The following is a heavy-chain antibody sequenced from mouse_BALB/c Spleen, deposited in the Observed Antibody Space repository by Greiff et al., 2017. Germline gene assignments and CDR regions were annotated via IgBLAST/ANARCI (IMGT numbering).Heavy chain of an antibody. CDR2: ISSGGSYT. CDR1: GFTFSSYT. CDR3: TRDKDYYGSSYGFAY. J-gene: IGHJ3*01. Sequence: EVQVVESGGGLVKPGGSLKLSCAASGFTFSSYTMSWVRQTPEKRLEWVATISSGGSYTYYPDSVKGRFTISRDNAKNTLYLQMSSLKSEDTAMYYCTRDKDYYGSSYGFAYWGQGTLVTVSA. D-gene: IGHD1-1*01. V-gene: IGHV5-6-4*01.